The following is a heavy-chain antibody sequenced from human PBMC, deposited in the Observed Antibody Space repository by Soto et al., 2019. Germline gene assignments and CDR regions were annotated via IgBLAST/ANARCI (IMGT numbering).Heavy chain of an antibody. J-gene: IGHJ6*02. Sequence: WGSLRLSCTASGFTFSSYAIIFVRHSPVKWLEWVSGISSSGGSTYYADSVKGRFTISRDNAKNTLFLRMNRPRVEDTAVYYCMRPAPRGRHYFYFGMDVWGQGTTVTVSS. CDR2: ISSSGGST. V-gene: IGHV3-23*01. CDR3: MRPAPRGRHYFYFGMDV. D-gene: IGHD3-10*01. CDR1: GFTFSSYA.